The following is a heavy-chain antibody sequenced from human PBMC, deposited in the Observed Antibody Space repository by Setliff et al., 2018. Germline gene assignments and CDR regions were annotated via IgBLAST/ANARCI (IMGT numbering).Heavy chain of an antibody. V-gene: IGHV3-23*01. D-gene: IGHD1-26*01. CDR2: ITDSGIST. J-gene: IGHJ6*02. CDR1: GFSFSRHW. CDR3: AKELEATTYYYYYYGMDV. Sequence: GGSLRLSCVVSGFSFSRHWMSWVRQAPGEGLEWVSGITDSGISTYYADSVKGRFTISRDNSKNTLYLQMNSLRAEDTAVYYCAKELEATTYYYYYYGMDVWGQGTTVTVSS.